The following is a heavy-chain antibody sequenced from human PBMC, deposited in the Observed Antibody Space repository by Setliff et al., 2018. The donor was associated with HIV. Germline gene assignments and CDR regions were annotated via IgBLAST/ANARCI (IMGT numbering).Heavy chain of an antibody. Sequence: PSETLSLTCIVSGASISSNTXXWIRQAPGKGLQWIGFIYNSVTTNYNPSLKSRVTISLDTSKNQFSLKLTSVTAADTAGYYCAKGGTSSNWFGPWGQGTLVTSPQ. D-gene: IGHD2-2*01. CDR1: GASISSNT. CDR3: AKGGTSSNWFGP. V-gene: IGHV4-59*01. CDR2: IYNSVTT. J-gene: IGHJ5*02.